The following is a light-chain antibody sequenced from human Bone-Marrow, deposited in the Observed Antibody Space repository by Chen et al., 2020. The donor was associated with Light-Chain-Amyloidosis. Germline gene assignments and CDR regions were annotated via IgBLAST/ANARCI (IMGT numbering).Light chain of an antibody. CDR1: QTISSNY. V-gene: IGKV3-20*01. J-gene: IGKJ4*01. Sequence: EIVLPQSPGTLSLSPGEGANLSCRASQTISSNYLTWYQQKFGQAPRLLIYGSSSRAPGIPDRFTGSGSGTDFTLTINRLEPEDFAMYYCQQYGTSPLTFGGGTKVEIK. CDR2: GSS. CDR3: QQYGTSPLT.